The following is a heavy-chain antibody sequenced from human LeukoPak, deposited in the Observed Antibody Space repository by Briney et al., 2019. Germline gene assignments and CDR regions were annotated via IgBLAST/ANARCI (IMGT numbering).Heavy chain of an antibody. Sequence: SGRSLRLSCAASGFTLSNYAMHWVRQAPGKGLECVAFKRYDGSNKYYADSVKGRFTISRDNSKNTLYLQMNSLRAEDTAVYYCAKEYSYYDSSGLPGYWGQGTLVTVSS. D-gene: IGHD3-22*01. J-gene: IGHJ4*02. CDR2: KRYDGSNK. V-gene: IGHV3-30*02. CDR1: GFTLSNYA. CDR3: AKEYSYYDSSGLPGY.